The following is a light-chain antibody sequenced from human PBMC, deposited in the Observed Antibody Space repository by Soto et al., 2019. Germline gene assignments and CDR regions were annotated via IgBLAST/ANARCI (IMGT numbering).Light chain of an antibody. V-gene: IGKV3-15*01. CDR3: QHYNDWPPIT. CDR1: ESVSTN. Sequence: ESVLTQSKGALSFSPGERATLSCRASESVSTNFAWYQQKAGQAPRLPIYGASTRAPGVPVMISGSGSGTECSLTIRRLQSEDFGVYYCQHYNDWPPITFGPGTKVVIK. CDR2: GAS. J-gene: IGKJ1*01.